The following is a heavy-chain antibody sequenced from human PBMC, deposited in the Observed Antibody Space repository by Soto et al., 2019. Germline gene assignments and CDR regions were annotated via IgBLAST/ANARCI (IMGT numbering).Heavy chain of an antibody. D-gene: IGHD2-21*01. CDR1: GFLFKNYA. Sequence: QVQLVESGGGVVQPGRSLRLSCAGSGFLFKNYALNWVRQAPGKGLEWVASITRDGYNKYYANSVKGRFTISRDNSRETLSLKMTSLTIEDSSVYYCTTSRGCGSAVGMDYWGQGTRVTVSS. CDR2: ITRDGYNK. V-gene: IGHV3-30*04. CDR3: TTSRGCGSAVGMDY. J-gene: IGHJ4*02.